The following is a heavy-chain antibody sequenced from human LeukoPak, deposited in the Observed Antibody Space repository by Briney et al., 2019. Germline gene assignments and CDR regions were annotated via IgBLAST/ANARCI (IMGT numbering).Heavy chain of an antibody. CDR2: IYYSGST. D-gene: IGHD3-22*01. CDR3: ARSAVVVITTFDY. CDR1: GGSISSYY. J-gene: IGHJ4*02. V-gene: IGHV4-59*12. Sequence: KASETLSLTCTVSGGSISSYYWSWIRQPLGKGLEWIGSIYYSGSTYYNPSLKSRVTISVDTSKNQFSLKLSSVTAADTAVYYCARSAVVVITTFDYWGQGTLVTVSS.